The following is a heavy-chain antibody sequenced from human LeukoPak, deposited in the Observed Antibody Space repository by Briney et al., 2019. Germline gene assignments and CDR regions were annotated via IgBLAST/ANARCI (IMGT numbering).Heavy chain of an antibody. CDR1: RGSFSGYY. V-gene: IGHV4-34*01. Sequence: SETLSLTCAVYRGSFSGYYWSWIRQPPGKGLEWIGEINHSGSTNYNPSPKSRVTISVDTSKNQFSLKLSSVTAADTAVYYCASLSSGWYGDFDNWGQGTLVTVSS. CDR3: ASLSSGWYGDFDN. CDR2: INHSGST. J-gene: IGHJ4*02. D-gene: IGHD6-19*01.